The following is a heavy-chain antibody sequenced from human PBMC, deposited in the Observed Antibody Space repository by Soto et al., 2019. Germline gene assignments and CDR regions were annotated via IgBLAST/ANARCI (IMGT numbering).Heavy chain of an antibody. Sequence: ETLSLTCAVYGGSFSGCCWSWIRQPPGKGLEWIGEINHSGSTNYNPSLKSRVTISVDTSKNQFSLKLSSVTAADTAVYYCARVGVRIAAAGTTAFFDYWGQGTLVTVSS. D-gene: IGHD6-13*01. CDR1: GGSFSGCC. J-gene: IGHJ4*02. CDR3: ARVGVRIAAAGTTAFFDY. V-gene: IGHV4-34*01. CDR2: INHSGST.